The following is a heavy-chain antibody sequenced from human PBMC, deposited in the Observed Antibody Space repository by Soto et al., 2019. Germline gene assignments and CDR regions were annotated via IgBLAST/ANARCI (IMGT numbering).Heavy chain of an antibody. CDR1: GYTFTSYG. Sequence: ASVKVSFKASGYTFTSYGITWVRQAPGQGLEWMGWIGAYNGNTNYAQNLQGRVTMTTDTSTSTAYMELRSLRSDDTAVYYCARDLSLTPMDVWGKGTTVTVSS. CDR2: IGAYNGNT. D-gene: IGHD3-9*01. J-gene: IGHJ6*03. V-gene: IGHV1-18*01. CDR3: ARDLSLTPMDV.